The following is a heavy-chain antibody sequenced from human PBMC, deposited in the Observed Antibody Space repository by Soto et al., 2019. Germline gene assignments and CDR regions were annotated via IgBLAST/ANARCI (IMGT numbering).Heavy chain of an antibody. CDR3: SRAPGFGAIDY. CDR2: INPDGSVA. CDR1: GFTFSSSW. D-gene: IGHD3-10*01. V-gene: IGHV3-7*01. Sequence: GGSLRLSCAASGFTFSSSWMAWARQAPGKGLEWVALINPDGSVASYVGSVRGRFIISRDNDQNSLYLQMNSVSAEDTAVYYCSRAPGFGAIDYWGQGVLVTVSS. J-gene: IGHJ4*02.